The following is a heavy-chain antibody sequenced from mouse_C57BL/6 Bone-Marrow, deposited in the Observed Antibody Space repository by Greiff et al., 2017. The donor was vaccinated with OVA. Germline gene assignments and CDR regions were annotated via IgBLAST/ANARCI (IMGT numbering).Heavy chain of an antibody. CDR1: GFTFSSYA. CDR3: TRVLDAIDY. CDR2: ISSGGDYI. D-gene: IGHD1-1*01. J-gene: IGHJ4*01. Sequence: DVQLVESGEGLVKPGGSLKLSCAASGFTFSSYAMSWVRQTPEKRLEWVAYISSGGDYIYYADTVKGRFTISRDNARNTLYLQMSSLKSEEAAMYYYTRVLDAIDYWGQGTAVTVSS. V-gene: IGHV5-9-1*02.